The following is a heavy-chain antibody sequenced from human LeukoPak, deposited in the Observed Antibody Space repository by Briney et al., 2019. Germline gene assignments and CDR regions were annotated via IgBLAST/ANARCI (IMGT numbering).Heavy chain of an antibody. J-gene: IGHJ4*02. CDR3: ARGSQRITVFGVVTDY. V-gene: IGHV4-59*01. CDR2: VYYTGST. Sequence: SETLSLTCTVSGGSISSYYWSWIRQPPGKGLEWIGYVYYTGSTNYNPSLKSRVTISVDTSKNHFSLELSSVTAADTAVYYCARGSQRITVFGVVTDYWGQGTLVAVSS. D-gene: IGHD3-3*01. CDR1: GGSISSYY.